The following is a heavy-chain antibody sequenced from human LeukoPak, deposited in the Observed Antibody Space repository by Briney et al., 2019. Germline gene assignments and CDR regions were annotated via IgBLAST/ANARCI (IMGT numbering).Heavy chain of an antibody. CDR2: IRYDGSEK. CDR3: AREDDDLYYFDY. D-gene: IGHD1-1*01. CDR1: GFTFSRHG. J-gene: IGHJ4*02. V-gene: IGHV3-30*02. Sequence: GGSLRLSCAASGFTFSRHGMHWVRQAPGKGLEWVAFIRYDGSEKYYADSVKGRFTISRDNSENTLYLQMNSLRAEDTAVYYCAREDDDLYYFDYWGQGTLVTVSS.